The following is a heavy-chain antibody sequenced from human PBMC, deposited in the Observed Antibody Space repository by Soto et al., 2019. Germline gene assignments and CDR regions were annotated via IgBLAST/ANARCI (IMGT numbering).Heavy chain of an antibody. Sequence: PSQTLSLTCAITGDSVSINSAVWSWVRQSPSRGLEWLGRTYYRSKWYYEYAVSVRGRITINPDTSKSQYSLQLNSVTPEDTAVYFCARGEQYSGRIFDYWGQGTLVTVSS. D-gene: IGHD1-26*01. CDR3: ARGEQYSGRIFDY. CDR1: GDSVSINSAV. J-gene: IGHJ4*01. V-gene: IGHV6-1*01. CDR2: TYYRSKWYY.